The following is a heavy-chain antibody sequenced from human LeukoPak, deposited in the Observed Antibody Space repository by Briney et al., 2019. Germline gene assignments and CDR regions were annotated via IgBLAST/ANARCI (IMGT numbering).Heavy chain of an antibody. V-gene: IGHV3-7*01. CDR2: IKRDGSEK. CDR1: GFTFSSYW. J-gene: IGHJ4*02. CDR3: ARDYRGYRAPYYFDF. Sequence: PGGSLRLSCAASGFTFSSYWMSWVRQAPGKGLEWVANIKRDGSEKYYVDSVKGRFTISRDNAKNSLYLQMNSLRAEDTAVYYCARDYRGYRAPYYFDFWGQGTLVTVSS. D-gene: IGHD2-15*01.